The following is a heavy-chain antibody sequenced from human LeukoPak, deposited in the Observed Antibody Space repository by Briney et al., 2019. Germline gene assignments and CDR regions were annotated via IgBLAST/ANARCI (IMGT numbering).Heavy chain of an antibody. J-gene: IGHJ6*03. CDR1: GFTFSSYG. D-gene: IGHD1-14*01. CDR2: IWYDGSSK. Sequence: AGGSLRLSCAASGFTFSSYGMRWIRQAPGKGLEWVGVIWYDGSSKYYADFVKRRFTISRDNSKNTLYLQMTRLRAEDTAVYYCAKDHAIKENRPIYYYYMDVWGKGTTVTVSS. CDR3: AKDHAIKENRPIYYYYMDV. V-gene: IGHV3-33*06.